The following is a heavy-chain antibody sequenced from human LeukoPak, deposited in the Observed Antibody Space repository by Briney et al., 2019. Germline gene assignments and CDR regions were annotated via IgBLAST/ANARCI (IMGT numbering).Heavy chain of an antibody. J-gene: IGHJ3*02. CDR2: ISAYNGNT. CDR1: VCTLTNYP. D-gene: IGHD3-22*01. Sequence: SVQDTCKATVCTLTNYPFHWVGPAPGKGLAWVGLISAYNGNTNYAQKLQGRVTMTTDTSTSTAYMELRSLRSDDTAVYYCARTSYYDSSGYYLLDAFDIWGQGTMVTVSS. CDR3: ARTSYYDSSGYYLLDAFDI. V-gene: IGHV1-18*01.